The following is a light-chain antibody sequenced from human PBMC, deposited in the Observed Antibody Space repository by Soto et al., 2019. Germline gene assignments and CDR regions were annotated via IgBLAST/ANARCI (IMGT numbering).Light chain of an antibody. J-gene: IGLJ1*01. CDR1: SSNIGSNT. CDR2: NN. CDR3: AAWDDSLNGYV. V-gene: IGLV1-44*01. Sequence: QSVLTQPPSASGTPGQRVTISCSGSSSNIGSNTVNWYQQPPGTAPKLLIYNNQRPSGVPDRFSGSKSGTSASLAISGLQSGDEADYYCAAWDDSLNGYVFGTATKLTVL.